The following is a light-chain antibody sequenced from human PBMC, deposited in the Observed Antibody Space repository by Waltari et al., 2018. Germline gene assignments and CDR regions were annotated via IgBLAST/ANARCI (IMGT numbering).Light chain of an antibody. CDR2: GEN. CDR1: SLRRFH. Sequence: SSELTQDPAVSVALGQTVRITCQGDSLRRFHASWFQQKPRKTPLVVVYGENNRPSGIPDRFSGSSAGNTVSLTITGVQAEDEADYYCNSRDSSGDRLVFGGGTKLTVL. CDR3: NSRDSSGDRLV. J-gene: IGLJ2*01. V-gene: IGLV3-19*01.